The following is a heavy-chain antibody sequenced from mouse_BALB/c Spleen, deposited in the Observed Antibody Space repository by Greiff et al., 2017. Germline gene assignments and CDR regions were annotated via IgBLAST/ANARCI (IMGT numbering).Heavy chain of an antibody. J-gene: IGHJ1*01. D-gene: IGHD1-1*01. CDR3: AKGGAYYYGSRWYFDV. V-gene: IGHV2-6-5*01. Sequence: VQLVESGPGLVAPSQSLSITCTVSGFSLTDYGVSWIRQPPGKGLEWLGVIWGGGSTYYNSALKSRLSISKDNSKSQVFLKMNSLQTDDTAMYYCAKGGAYYYGSRWYFDVWGAGTTVTVSS. CDR1: GFSLTDYG. CDR2: IWGGGST.